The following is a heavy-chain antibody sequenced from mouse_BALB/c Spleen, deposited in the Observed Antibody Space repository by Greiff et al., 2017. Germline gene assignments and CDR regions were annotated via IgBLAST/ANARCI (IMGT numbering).Heavy chain of an antibody. D-gene: IGHD4-1*01. V-gene: IGHV5-12-1*01. J-gene: IGHJ2*01. CDR1: GFAFSSYD. CDR2: ISSGGGST. CDR3: ARKNWDDY. Sequence: EVQGVESGGGLVKPGGSLKLSCAASGFAFSSYDMSWVRQTPEKRLEWVAYISSGGGSTYYPDTVKGRFTISRDNAKNTLYLQMSSLKSEDTAMYYCARKNWDDYWGQGTTLTVSS.